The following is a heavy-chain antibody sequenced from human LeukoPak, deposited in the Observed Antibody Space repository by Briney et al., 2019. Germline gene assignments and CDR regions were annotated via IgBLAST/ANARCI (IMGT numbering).Heavy chain of an antibody. CDR2: IWYDGSNK. J-gene: IGHJ4*02. CDR1: GFTFSSYG. Sequence: GRSLRLSCAASGFTFSSYGMHWVRQAPGKGLEWVAVIWYDGSNKYYADSVKGRFTISRENAKNSLYLQMNSLRAEDTAMYYCARQKQSHGNFDYWGQGTLVTVSS. V-gene: IGHV3-33*01. D-gene: IGHD1-26*01. CDR3: ARQKQSHGNFDY.